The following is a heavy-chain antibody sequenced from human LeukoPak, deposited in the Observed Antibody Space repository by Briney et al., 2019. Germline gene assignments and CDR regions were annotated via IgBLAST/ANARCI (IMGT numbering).Heavy chain of an antibody. CDR3: TRDQTPYY. CDR1: GFTFSTYG. CDR2: IRSKVYGGTP. V-gene: IGHV3-49*04. J-gene: IGHJ4*02. Sequence: GGSLRLSCVASGFTFSTYGMTWVRQAPGKGLEWVGFIRSKVYGGTPEYAASVKGRFTISRDDSKGIAYLQMNSLKTEDTAVYYCTRDQTPYYWGQGTLVTVSS.